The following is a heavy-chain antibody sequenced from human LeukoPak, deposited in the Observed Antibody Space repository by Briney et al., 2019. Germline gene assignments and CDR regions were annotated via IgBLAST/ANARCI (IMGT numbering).Heavy chain of an antibody. V-gene: IGHV1-18*01. J-gene: IGHJ6*02. CDR2: ISAYNGNT. CDR1: GYTFTSYX. D-gene: IGHD1-26*01. CDR3: ARDSGSYSYYGMDV. Sequence: XGYTFTSYXIXXVRQALGQGLXXMXWISAYNGNTNYAQKLQGRVTMTTDTSTSTAYMELRSLRSDDTAVYYCARDSGSYSYYGMDVWGQGTTVTVSS.